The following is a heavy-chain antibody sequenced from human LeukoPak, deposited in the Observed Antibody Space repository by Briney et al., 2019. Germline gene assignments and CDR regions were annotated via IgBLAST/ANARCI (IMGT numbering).Heavy chain of an antibody. J-gene: IGHJ4*02. CDR3: ASTSIIRGYDHDQYY. CDR2: IKQDGSDK. Sequence: GGSLRLSCAASGFTFSSSWMSWVRQAPGKGLEWVAHIKQDGSDKYYVDSVKGRFTISRDNAKNSLYLQLNSLRAEDTAVYYCASTSIIRGYDHDQYYWGQGTLVTVSS. D-gene: IGHD5-12*01. CDR1: GFTFSSSW. V-gene: IGHV3-7*03.